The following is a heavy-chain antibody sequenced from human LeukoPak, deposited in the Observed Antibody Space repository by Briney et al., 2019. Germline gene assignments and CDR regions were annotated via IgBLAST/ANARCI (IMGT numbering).Heavy chain of an antibody. Sequence: GGSLRLSCAASGFPFNAYWMTWVRQASGKGLEWVANIRQDGDTKYYVDSVKGRFTISRDNAMNSLYLQMNSLRAEDTAIYYCARSLPYGTTWYGRSDFWGQGTLVTVSS. CDR2: IRQDGDTK. CDR1: GFPFNAYW. D-gene: IGHD6-13*01. CDR3: ARSLPYGTTWYGRSDF. V-gene: IGHV3-7*03. J-gene: IGHJ4*02.